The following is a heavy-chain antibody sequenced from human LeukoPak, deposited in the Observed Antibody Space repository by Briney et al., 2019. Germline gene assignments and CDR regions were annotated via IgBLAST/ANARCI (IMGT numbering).Heavy chain of an antibody. J-gene: IGHJ4*02. D-gene: IGHD5-18*01. Sequence: SETLSLTCTVSGGSISSYYWSWIRQPPGEGLEWIGYIYYSGSTNYNPSLKSRVTISVDTSKNQFSLKLSSVTAANTAVYYCARTNSYGYVYFDYWGQGTLVTVSS. CDR2: IYYSGST. CDR3: ARTNSYGYVYFDY. CDR1: GGSISSYY. V-gene: IGHV4-59*08.